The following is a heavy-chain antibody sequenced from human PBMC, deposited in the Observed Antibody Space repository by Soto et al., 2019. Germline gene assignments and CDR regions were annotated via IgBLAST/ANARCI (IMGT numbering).Heavy chain of an antibody. CDR2: ISAYNGNT. D-gene: IGHD3-16*01. Sequence: DSVKVSCKASGYTFTRYGISWVPQAPAQGLEWMGWISAYNGNTNYAKKLQGKVTMTTDTSTSTAYSKLRRLRSDDKAVYYCARYLSLVPRRNNCFDPWCQGTLVTAPQ. CDR3: ARYLSLVPRRNNCFDP. V-gene: IGHV1-18*04. CDR1: GYTFTRYG. J-gene: IGHJ5*02.